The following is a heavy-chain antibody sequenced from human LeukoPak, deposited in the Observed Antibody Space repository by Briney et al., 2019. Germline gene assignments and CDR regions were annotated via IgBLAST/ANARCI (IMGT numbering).Heavy chain of an antibody. Sequence: PGGPLRLSCAASRFTFTKYWMSWVRQAPGKGLEWVANIKQDGSEKNYVDSVKGRFTISRDNAKNSLFLQMDSLRVEDTAVYYCASEGEVFFGYVYWGQGNLVTVSS. D-gene: IGHD3-3*01. CDR1: RFTFTKYW. CDR3: ASEGEVFFGYVY. V-gene: IGHV3-7*01. J-gene: IGHJ4*02. CDR2: IKQDGSEK.